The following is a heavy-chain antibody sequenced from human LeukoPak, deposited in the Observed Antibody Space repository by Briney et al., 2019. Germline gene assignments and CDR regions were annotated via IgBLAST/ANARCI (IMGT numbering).Heavy chain of an antibody. Sequence: SETLSLTCTVSGGSISSSSYYWGWIRQPPGKGLEWIGYIYYSGSTTYNPSLTSRVSISVDTSKNQFSLNLSSVTAADTAVYYCARDFVPATTEGWFDPWGQGTLVTVSS. V-gene: IGHV4-61*01. CDR2: IYYSGST. D-gene: IGHD2-2*01. J-gene: IGHJ5*02. CDR3: ARDFVPATTEGWFDP. CDR1: GGSISSSSYY.